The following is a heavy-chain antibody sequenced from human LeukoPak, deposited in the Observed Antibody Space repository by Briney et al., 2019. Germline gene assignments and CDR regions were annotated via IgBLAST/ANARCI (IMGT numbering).Heavy chain of an antibody. V-gene: IGHV1-3*01. J-gene: IGHJ5*02. CDR1: GYTFTSYA. CDR3: ARREDSGSYNIWFDP. Sequence: GASVKVSCKASGYTFTSYAMHWVRQAPGQRLEWMGWINAGNGNTKYSQKFQGRVTITRDTSASTAYMELSSLRSEDTAVYYCARREDSGSYNIWFDPWGQGTLVTVSS. CDR2: INAGNGNT. D-gene: IGHD1-26*01.